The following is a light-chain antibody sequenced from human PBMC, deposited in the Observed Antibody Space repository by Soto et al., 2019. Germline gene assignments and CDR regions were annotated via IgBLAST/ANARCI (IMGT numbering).Light chain of an antibody. CDR1: QSISTSY. CDR2: GAS. CDR3: QQYDSSPMYT. V-gene: IGKV3-20*01. Sequence: EIVLTQSPGTLSLSPGERATLSCRASQSISTSYLAWYQQRPGQAPRLLIYGASSRATGIPDRFSGSGSGTAFTLTISRLEPEDFAVYSCQQYDSSPMYTFGQGTKLQIK. J-gene: IGKJ2*01.